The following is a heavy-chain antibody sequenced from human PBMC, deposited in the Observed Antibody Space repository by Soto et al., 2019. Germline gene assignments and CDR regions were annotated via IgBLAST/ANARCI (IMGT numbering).Heavy chain of an antibody. D-gene: IGHD3-10*01. CDR3: ARDPGYGSGRYPIFDY. J-gene: IGHJ4*02. V-gene: IGHV1-69*06. Sequence: QVQLVQSGAEVKKPGSSVKVSCKASGGTFSSYAISWVRQAPGQGLEWMGGIIPIFGTANYAQKFQGRVTITADKSTSTAYMELSSLRSEDTAVYYCARDPGYGSGRYPIFDYWGQGTLVTVSS. CDR2: IIPIFGTA. CDR1: GGTFSSYA.